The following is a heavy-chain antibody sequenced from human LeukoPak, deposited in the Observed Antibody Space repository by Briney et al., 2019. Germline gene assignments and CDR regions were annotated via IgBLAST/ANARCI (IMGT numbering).Heavy chain of an antibody. Sequence: SETLSLICTVSGGSISSYYWSWIRQPPGKGLEWIRYIYYSGSTNYNPSLKSRVTISVDTSKNQFSLKLSSVTAADTAVYYCAILRRYNSAWGNDYWGQGTLVTVSS. CDR1: GGSISSYY. J-gene: IGHJ4*02. D-gene: IGHD6-19*01. V-gene: IGHV4-59*08. CDR3: AILRRYNSAWGNDY. CDR2: IYYSGST.